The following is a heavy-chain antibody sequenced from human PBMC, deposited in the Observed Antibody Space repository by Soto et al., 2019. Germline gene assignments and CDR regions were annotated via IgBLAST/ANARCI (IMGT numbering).Heavy chain of an antibody. CDR2: IKQDGSEK. V-gene: IGHV3-7*01. D-gene: IGHD6-19*01. CDR3: ARVYPGSGWPYHYYGMDV. Sequence: EVQLVESGGGLVQPGGSLRLSCVASGFTFSSYWMSWVRQAPGKGLEWVANIKQDGSEKYYVDSVKDRFTISGDNAKNSLYLQMNSLRAEDSAVYYCARVYPGSGWPYHYYGMDVWGQGTTVTVSS. CDR1: GFTFSSYW. J-gene: IGHJ6*02.